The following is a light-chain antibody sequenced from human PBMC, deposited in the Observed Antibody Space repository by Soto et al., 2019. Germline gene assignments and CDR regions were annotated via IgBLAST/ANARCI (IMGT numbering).Light chain of an antibody. CDR3: QKYNSAPWT. CDR1: QVISNY. V-gene: IGKV1-27*01. CDR2: AAS. J-gene: IGKJ1*01. Sequence: DIHMTQYPSSLSASVGDRFTITFRASQVISNYLAWYQQKPGKVPKLLIYAASTLQSGVPSRFSGSGSGTDFTLTISSLQPEDVATYYCQKYNSAPWTFGQGTKVDI.